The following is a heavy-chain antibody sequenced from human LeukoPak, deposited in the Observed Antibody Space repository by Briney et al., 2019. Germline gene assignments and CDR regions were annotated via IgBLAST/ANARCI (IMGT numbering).Heavy chain of an antibody. D-gene: IGHD3-22*01. CDR3: ARHIIVSYYYDSSGSNWFDP. CDR1: GGSISSYY. CDR2: IYYSGST. Sequence: PSETLSLTCTVSGGSISSYYWSWIRQPPGKGLEWIGYIYYSGSTNYNPSLKSRVTISVDTSKNQFSQKLSSVTAADTAVYYCARHIIVSYYYDSSGSNWFDPWGQGTLVTVSS. J-gene: IGHJ5*02. V-gene: IGHV4-59*08.